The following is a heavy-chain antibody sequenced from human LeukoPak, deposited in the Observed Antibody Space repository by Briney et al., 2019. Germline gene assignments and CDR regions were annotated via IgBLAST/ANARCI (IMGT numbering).Heavy chain of an antibody. CDR1: GYSISSGYY. V-gene: IGHV4-38-2*02. Sequence: SETLSLTCTVSGYSISSGYYWGWIRQPPGKGLEWIGSIYHSGSTYYNPSLKSRVTISVDTSKNQFSLKLSSVTAADTAVYYCARDYDILAGDDAFDIWGQGTMVTVSS. D-gene: IGHD3-9*01. CDR3: ARDYDILAGDDAFDI. J-gene: IGHJ3*02. CDR2: IYHSGST.